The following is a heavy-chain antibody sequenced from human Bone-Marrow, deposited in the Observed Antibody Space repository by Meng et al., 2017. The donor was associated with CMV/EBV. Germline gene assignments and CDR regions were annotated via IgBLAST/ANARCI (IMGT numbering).Heavy chain of an antibody. CDR1: GYTFTGYF. CDR3: ARDADIVVVPAAMPVYGMDV. Sequence: ASVKVSCKASGYTFTGYFIHWVRQAPGQGLEWMGWISAYNGNTNYAQKLQGRVTMTTDTSTSTAYMELRSLRSDDTAVYYCARDADIVVVPAAMPVYGMDVWGQGTTVTVSS. J-gene: IGHJ6*02. CDR2: ISAYNGNT. D-gene: IGHD2-2*01. V-gene: IGHV1-18*04.